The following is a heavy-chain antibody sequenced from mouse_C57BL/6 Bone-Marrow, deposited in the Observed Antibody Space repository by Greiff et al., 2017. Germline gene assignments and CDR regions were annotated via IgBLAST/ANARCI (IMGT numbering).Heavy chain of an antibody. CDR2: INPSTGGT. CDR3: ARFITTVVRYYFDY. D-gene: IGHD1-1*01. CDR1: GYSFTGYY. V-gene: IGHV1-42*01. Sequence: VQLKQSGPELVKPGASVKISCKASGYSFTGYYMNWVKQSPEKSLEWIGEINPSTGGTTYNQKFKAKATLTVDKSSSTAYMQLKSLTSVDSAVYYCARFITTVVRYYFDYWGQGTTLTVSS. J-gene: IGHJ2*01.